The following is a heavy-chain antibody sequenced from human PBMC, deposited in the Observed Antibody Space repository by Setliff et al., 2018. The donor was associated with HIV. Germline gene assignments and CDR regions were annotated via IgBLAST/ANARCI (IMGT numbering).Heavy chain of an antibody. V-gene: IGHV4-39*01. D-gene: IGHD1-1*01. CDR1: GGSISSGSNY. J-gene: IGHJ3*02. Sequence: SETLSLTCTVSGGSISSGSNYWTWIRQPPGKGLEWTGSIYHTGRTYYNRSLESRLTISIDTSKNQFSLKLLSVTAADTAVYYCRVWILRDTSDIWGQGTVVTVSS. CDR3: RVWILRDTSDI. CDR2: IYHTGRT.